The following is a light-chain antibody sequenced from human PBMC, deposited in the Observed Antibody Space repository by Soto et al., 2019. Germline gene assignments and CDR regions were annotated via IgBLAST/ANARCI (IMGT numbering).Light chain of an antibody. J-gene: IGKJ1*01. CDR2: DVS. CDR3: QHYNSYSEA. CDR1: QSISSF. Sequence: DIQMTQSPSSLSASVGDRVTITCRASQSISSFLNWYQQKPGKAPYLLISDVSSLERGVPSRFSGSGSGTEFTLTISSLQPDDFATYYCQHYNSYSEAFGQGTKVDIK. V-gene: IGKV1-5*01.